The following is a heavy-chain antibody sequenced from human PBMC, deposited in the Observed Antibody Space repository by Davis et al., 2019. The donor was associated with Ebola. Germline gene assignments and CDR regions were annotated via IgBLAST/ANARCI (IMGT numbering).Heavy chain of an antibody. Sequence: GGSLRLSCAASGFTFSDCPIHWVRQASGKGLEWVGRIRERAKGYFTGYAASVRGRFIVSRDDSKNTAYLQMNSLKTEDTAVYFCTRQPLGTGTTDRWGQGTLVTVSS. V-gene: IGHV3-73*01. CDR2: IRERAKGYFT. CDR3: TRQPLGTGTTDR. J-gene: IGHJ5*02. CDR1: GFTFSDCP. D-gene: IGHD1-1*01.